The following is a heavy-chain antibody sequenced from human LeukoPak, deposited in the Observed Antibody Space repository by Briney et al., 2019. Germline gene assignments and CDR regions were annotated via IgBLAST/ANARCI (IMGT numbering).Heavy chain of an antibody. CDR1: GDSISGYY. CDR3: ASHRSGHLFDY. V-gene: IGHV4-59*01. J-gene: IGHJ4*02. Sequence: SETLSLTCTVSGDSISGYYWSWIRQPPGKGLEWIGYVYHTGHTHYSPSLKSRVTVSLDTSRNQVSLILSSVTAADTAVYYCASHRSGHLFDYWGQGTLVFVSS. CDR2: VYHTGHT.